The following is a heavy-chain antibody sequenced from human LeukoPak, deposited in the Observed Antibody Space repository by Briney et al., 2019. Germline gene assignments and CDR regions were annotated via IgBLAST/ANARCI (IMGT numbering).Heavy chain of an antibody. V-gene: IGHV1-69*05. D-gene: IGHD6-6*01. J-gene: IGHJ5*02. Sequence: GASVNVSCKASGGTFSSYAISWVRQAPGQGLEWMGWIIPILGTANYAQQFQRRVTITTDQSTSTAYMELSSLRSEDTAVYYCAALVKAARRGGGFDPWGQGTLVTVSS. CDR2: IIPILGTA. CDR3: AALVKAARRGGGFDP. CDR1: GGTFSSYA.